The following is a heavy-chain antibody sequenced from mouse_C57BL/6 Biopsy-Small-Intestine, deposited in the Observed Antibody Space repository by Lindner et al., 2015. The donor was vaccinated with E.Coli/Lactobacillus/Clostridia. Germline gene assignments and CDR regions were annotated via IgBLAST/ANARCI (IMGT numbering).Heavy chain of an antibody. CDR1: GFTFSDYG. Sequence: VQLQESGGGLVKPGGSLKLSCAASGFTFSDYGMHWVRQVPEKGLEWVASISSGSSTIHYIDIVKGRFTISRDNAKNTLFLQMTSLRSEDTAMYYCARGNYGGDYFDYWGPRAPLSQSP. D-gene: IGHD2-1*01. J-gene: IGHJ2*01. CDR2: ISSGSSTI. CDR3: ARGNYGGDYFDY. V-gene: IGHV5-17*01.